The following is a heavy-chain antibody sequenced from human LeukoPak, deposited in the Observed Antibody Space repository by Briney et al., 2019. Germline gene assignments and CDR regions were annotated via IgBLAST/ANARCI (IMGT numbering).Heavy chain of an antibody. J-gene: IGHJ4*02. CDR1: GFTVSSNS. Sequence: GGSLRLSCAASGFTVSSNSMSWVRQAPGKGLEWVSVIYSGGSTYYADSVKGRFTISRDNSKNTLYLQMNSLRAEDTAVYYCARVKDSGPDDYWGQGTLVTVSS. CDR2: IYSGGST. CDR3: ARVKDSGPDDY. V-gene: IGHV3-66*01. D-gene: IGHD3-10*01.